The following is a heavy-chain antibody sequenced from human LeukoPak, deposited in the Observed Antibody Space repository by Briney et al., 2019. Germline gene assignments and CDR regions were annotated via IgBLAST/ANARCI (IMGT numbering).Heavy chain of an antibody. Sequence: WASVKVSCKASGGTFSSYAISWVRQAPGQGLEWMGGIIPIFGTANYAQKFQGRVTITADESTSTAYMELSSLRSEDTAVYYCAYYPGENLATNLGTAFDIWGQGTMVTVSS. V-gene: IGHV1-69*01. CDR1: GGTFSSYA. CDR2: IIPIFGTA. D-gene: IGHD5-24*01. CDR3: AYYPGENLATNLGTAFDI. J-gene: IGHJ3*02.